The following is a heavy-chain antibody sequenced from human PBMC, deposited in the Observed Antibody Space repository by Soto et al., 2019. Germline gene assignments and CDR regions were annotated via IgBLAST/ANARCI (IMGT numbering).Heavy chain of an antibody. D-gene: IGHD3-16*01. CDR3: ARTRFHYALW. V-gene: IGHV3-11*01. CDR2: ISSSGGAT. CDR1: GFRFSDYF. Sequence: PGGSLRLSCAVSGFRFSDYFMSWIRQVPGKGLEWVAYISSSGGATFYADSVKGRFTISRDDAKDSLYLQMNSVRAGDTAVYFCARTRFHYALWWGQGTQVTVSS. J-gene: IGHJ4*02.